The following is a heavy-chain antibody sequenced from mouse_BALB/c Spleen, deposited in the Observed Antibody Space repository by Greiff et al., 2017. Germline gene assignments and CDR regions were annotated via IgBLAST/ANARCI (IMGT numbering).Heavy chain of an antibody. CDR3: ARRDYGSSSWYLDV. J-gene: IGHJ1*01. CDR2: ISSGGGST. Sequence: EVKLVESGGGLVKPGGSLKLSCAASGFAFSSYDMSWVRQTPEKRLEWVAYISSGGGSTYYPDTVKGRFTISRDNAKNTLYLQMSSLKSEDTAMYYCARRDYGSSSWYLDVWGAGTTVTVSS. V-gene: IGHV5-12-1*01. CDR1: GFAFSSYD. D-gene: IGHD1-1*01.